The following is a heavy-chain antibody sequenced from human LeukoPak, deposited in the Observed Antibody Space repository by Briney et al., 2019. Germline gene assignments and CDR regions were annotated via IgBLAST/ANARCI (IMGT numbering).Heavy chain of an antibody. CDR3: ARDRGRYCSGGSCYMFRDYYYGMDV. CDR2: IYTSGST. Sequence: PSETLSLTCTVSGGSISSYYWSWIRQPAGKGLEWIGRIYTSGSTNYNPSLKSRVTMSVDTSKNQFSLKLSSVTAADTAVYYCARDRGRYCSGGSCYMFRDYYYGMDVWGQGTTVTVS. CDR1: GGSISSYY. J-gene: IGHJ6*02. D-gene: IGHD2-15*01. V-gene: IGHV4-4*07.